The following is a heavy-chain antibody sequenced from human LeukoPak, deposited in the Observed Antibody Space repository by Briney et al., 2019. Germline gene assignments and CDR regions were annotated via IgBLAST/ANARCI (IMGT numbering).Heavy chain of an antibody. CDR3: AKDLGDYGDYSFRDY. CDR2: ISGSGGST. Sequence: GGSLRLSCAASGFTFSSYAMSWVRQAPGKGLEWVSAISGSGGSTYYADSVKGRFTISRDNSKNTLYLQMNRLRAEDTAVYYCAKDLGDYGDYSFRDYWGQGTLVTVSS. V-gene: IGHV3-23*01. J-gene: IGHJ4*02. CDR1: GFTFSSYA. D-gene: IGHD4-17*01.